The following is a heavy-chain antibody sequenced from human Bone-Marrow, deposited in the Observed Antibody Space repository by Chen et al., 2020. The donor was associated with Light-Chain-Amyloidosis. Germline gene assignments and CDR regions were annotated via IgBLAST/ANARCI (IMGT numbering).Heavy chain of an antibody. D-gene: IGHD6-25*01. CDR1: GGSFSGYY. V-gene: IGHV4-34*01. Sequence: QVQLQQWGAGLLKPSETLSLTCAVYGGSFSGYYWSWIRQPPGKGLEWIGEINHSGSTNYNPSLKSRVTISVDTSKNQFSLKLSSVTAADTAVYYCARGGKQRGLGSYFDYWGQGTLVTVSS. CDR3: ARGGKQRGLGSYFDY. CDR2: INHSGST. J-gene: IGHJ4*02.